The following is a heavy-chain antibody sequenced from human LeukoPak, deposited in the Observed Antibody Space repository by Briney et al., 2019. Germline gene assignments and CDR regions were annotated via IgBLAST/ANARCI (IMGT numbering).Heavy chain of an antibody. J-gene: IGHJ4*02. CDR2: INGRGDDS. V-gene: IGHV3-23*01. CDR3: VRMRGPERRHCFDY. Sequence: GGSLRLSCVVSDFTFAVSWVRQAPGKGLEWISTINGRGDDSFHADSVKGRFTISRDTSKNTLYLHMSSLRAADTAMYFCVRMRGPERRHCFDYWSQGALLIVSS. D-gene: IGHD1-1*01. CDR1: DFTFA.